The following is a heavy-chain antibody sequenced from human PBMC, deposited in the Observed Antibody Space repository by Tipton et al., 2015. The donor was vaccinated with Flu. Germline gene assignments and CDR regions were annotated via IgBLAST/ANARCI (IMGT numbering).Heavy chain of an antibody. D-gene: IGHD4-11*01. J-gene: IGHJ5*02. Sequence: TLSLTCSVSGDSMAYNYFWGWIRQPPGQGLEWIGNVHRSGSPYYNASLRSRVTISLDGPRGRFSLRLTSVTAADTAVYFCARRDFSNYVSQPKNWFDLWGQGTLVTVSS. V-gene: IGHV4-38-2*01. CDR2: VHRSGSP. CDR3: ARRDFSNYVSQPKNWFDL. CDR1: GDSMAYNYF.